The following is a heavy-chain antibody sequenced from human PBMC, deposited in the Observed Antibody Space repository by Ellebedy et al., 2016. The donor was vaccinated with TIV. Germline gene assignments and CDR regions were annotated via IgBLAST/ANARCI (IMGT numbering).Heavy chain of an antibody. Sequence: GESLKISXKGSGFDFRHNPMNWVRQAPGKGLEWVSYISAGGDAIDYADSVKGRFTVSRDNAKTAVYLQMNSLRVDDTATYYCAKDHPNWANDYWGQGALVTVSS. D-gene: IGHD7-27*01. CDR2: ISAGGDAI. CDR3: AKDHPNWANDY. J-gene: IGHJ4*02. CDR1: GFDFRHNP. V-gene: IGHV3-48*04.